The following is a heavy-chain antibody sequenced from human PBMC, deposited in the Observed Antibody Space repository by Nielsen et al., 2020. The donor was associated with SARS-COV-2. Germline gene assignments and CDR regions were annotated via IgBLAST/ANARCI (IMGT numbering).Heavy chain of an antibody. Sequence: ASVKVSCKASGYTFTSYAMNWVRQAPGQGLEWMGWISAYNGNTNYAQKLQGRVTMTTDTSTSTAYMELRSLRSDDTAVYYCASGERGPYYMDVWGKGTTVTVSS. CDR2: ISAYNGNT. CDR3: ASGERGPYYMDV. CDR1: GYTFTSYA. J-gene: IGHJ6*03. V-gene: IGHV1-18*01. D-gene: IGHD1-26*01.